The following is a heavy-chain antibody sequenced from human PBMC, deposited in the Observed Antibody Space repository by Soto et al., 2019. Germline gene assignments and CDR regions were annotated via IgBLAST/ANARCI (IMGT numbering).Heavy chain of an antibody. CDR3: AIAGTTQHLFH. Sequence: QLMESGGRVVQPGRSLRLSCAASEFTFSNYAMHWVRQAPGKGLQWLAVISYDGNTTYYADSVQGRFTISRDNSRDTLFMHMNSLAPEDPALYYCAIAGTTQHLFHWGPGTLVTVAS. CDR1: EFTFSNYA. V-gene: IGHV3-30*04. CDR2: ISYDGNTT. D-gene: IGHD1-1*01. J-gene: IGHJ4*02.